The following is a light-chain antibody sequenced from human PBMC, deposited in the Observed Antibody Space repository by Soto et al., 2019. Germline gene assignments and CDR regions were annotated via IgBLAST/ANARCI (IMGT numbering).Light chain of an antibody. CDR2: AAS. CDR3: QQSHSPPYT. J-gene: IGKJ2*01. Sequence: DIPMTQSPSSLSASVGDRVTITCRASQTIRKILNWYQQKPGKAPKLLIYAASGLQSGVPSRFSGSGSGTDFTLTISSLQPEDFASYHCQQSHSPPYTFGQGTKLEIK. V-gene: IGKV1-39*01. CDR1: QTIRKI.